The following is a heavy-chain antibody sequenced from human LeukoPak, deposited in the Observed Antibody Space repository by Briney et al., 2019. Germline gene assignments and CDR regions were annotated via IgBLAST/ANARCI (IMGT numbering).Heavy chain of an antibody. Sequence: PGGSLRLSCAASGFSFSDYGMHWVRQAPGKGLEWVAMTSRDGSAEYYGDSVRGRFTISRDNSKNTLYLQMNSLRAEDTAVYYCARDPLGDSTYYFDYWGQGTLVTVSS. V-gene: IGHV3-30*03. CDR2: TSRDGSAE. D-gene: IGHD2-21*01. J-gene: IGHJ4*02. CDR3: ARDPLGDSTYYFDY. CDR1: GFSFSDYG.